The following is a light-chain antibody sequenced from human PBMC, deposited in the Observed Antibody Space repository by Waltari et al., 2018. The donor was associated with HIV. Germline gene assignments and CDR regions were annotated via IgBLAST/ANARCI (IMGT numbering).Light chain of an antibody. CDR3: QQSFNNPLT. V-gene: IGKV1-39*01. Sequence: DIQMTQSPSSLSASVGDRVTITCRASQSIGVYLNWYRQKQGKAPELLIYAASNLQSGLPSRFSGSGSGTEFTLTISSLQPEDFATYYCQQSFNNPLTFGPGTKVDI. CDR2: AAS. J-gene: IGKJ3*01. CDR1: QSIGVY.